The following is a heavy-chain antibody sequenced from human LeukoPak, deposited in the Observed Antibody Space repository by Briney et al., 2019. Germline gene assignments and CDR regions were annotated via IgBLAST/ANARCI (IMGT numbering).Heavy chain of an antibody. V-gene: IGHV4-30-2*01. Sequence: SETLSLTCDVSGGSISSGLYSWSWIRQPLGKGLEWIGYIYHTGSTYYNPSLKSRVTISVDKSKNQFSLKLSSVTAADTAVYYCACRKLGYCSSTSCYTTARFDPWGQGTLVTVSS. D-gene: IGHD2-2*02. J-gene: IGHJ5*02. CDR3: ACRKLGYCSSTSCYTTARFDP. CDR2: IYHTGST. CDR1: GGSISSGLYS.